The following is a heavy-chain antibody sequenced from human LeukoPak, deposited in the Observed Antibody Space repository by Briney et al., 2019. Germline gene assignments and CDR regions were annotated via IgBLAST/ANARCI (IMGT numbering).Heavy chain of an antibody. CDR3: ARDTTAGDLDY. CDR1: GFTFSSYE. J-gene: IGHJ4*02. CDR2: ISSSGSTI. D-gene: IGHD6-13*01. Sequence: GGSLRLPCAASGFTFSSYEMNWVRQAPGKGLEWVSYISSSGSTIYYADSVKGRFTISRDNAKNSLYLQMNSLRAEDTAVYYCARDTTAGDLDYWGQGTLVTVSS. V-gene: IGHV3-48*03.